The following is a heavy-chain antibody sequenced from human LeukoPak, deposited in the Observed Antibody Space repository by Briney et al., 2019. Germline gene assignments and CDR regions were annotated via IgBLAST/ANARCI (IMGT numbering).Heavy chain of an antibody. D-gene: IGHD5-18*01. J-gene: IGHJ3*02. CDR1: GYTFTGYY. CDR2: ISAYNGNT. V-gene: IGHV1-18*04. CDR3: AREGLWLRSNGAFDI. Sequence: ASVKVSCKASGYTFTGYYMHWVRQAPGQGLEWMGWISAYNGNTNYAQKLQGRVTMTTDTSTSTAYMELRSLRSDDTAVYYCAREGLWLRSNGAFDIWGQGTMVTVSS.